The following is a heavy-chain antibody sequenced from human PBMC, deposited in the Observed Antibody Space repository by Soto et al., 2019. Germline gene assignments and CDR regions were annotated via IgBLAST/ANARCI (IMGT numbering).Heavy chain of an antibody. J-gene: IGHJ5*02. CDR1: GGSISSGGYY. CDR2: IYYSGST. Sequence: SETLSLTCTVSGGSISSGGYYWSWIRQHPGKGLEWIGYIYYSGSTYYNPSLKSRVTISVDTSKNQFSLKLSSVTAADTAVYYCAREVSSSRYDWFDPWGQGTLVIVSS. D-gene: IGHD6-13*01. V-gene: IGHV4-31*03. CDR3: AREVSSSRYDWFDP.